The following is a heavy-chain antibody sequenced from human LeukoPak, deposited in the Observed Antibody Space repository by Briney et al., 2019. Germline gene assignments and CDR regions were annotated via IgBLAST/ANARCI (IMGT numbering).Heavy chain of an antibody. V-gene: IGHV3-66*01. D-gene: IGHD6-19*01. CDR2: IYSGGST. J-gene: IGHJ4*02. CDR3: AKMPVSYSSGWSVFDY. Sequence: GGSLRLSCAASGFTVSSNYMSWVRQAPGKGLEWVSAIYSGGSTYYADSVKGRFTISRDNSKNTLYLQMNSLRAEDTAVYYCAKMPVSYSSGWSVFDYWGQGNLVTVSS. CDR1: GFTVSSNY.